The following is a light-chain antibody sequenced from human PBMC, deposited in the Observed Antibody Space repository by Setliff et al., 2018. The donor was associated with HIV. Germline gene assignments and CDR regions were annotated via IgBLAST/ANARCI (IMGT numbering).Light chain of an antibody. CDR3: CSYAGSYKV. Sequence: QSALTQPRSVSGSPGQSVTISCTGTSSDVGGYNYVSWYQQHPGKAPKLMICDVSKRPSGVPDRFSGSKSGYTASLTISGLQAEDEADYYCCSYAGSYKVFGTGTKVTVL. V-gene: IGLV2-11*01. CDR1: SSDVGGYNY. J-gene: IGLJ1*01. CDR2: DVS.